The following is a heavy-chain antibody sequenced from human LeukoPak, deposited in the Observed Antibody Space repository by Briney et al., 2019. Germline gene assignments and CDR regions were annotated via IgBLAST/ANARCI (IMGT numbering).Heavy chain of an antibody. D-gene: IGHD6-13*01. V-gene: IGHV3-23*01. CDR1: GFTFSSYA. J-gene: IGHJ4*02. CDR2: ISGSDGGT. CDR3: ARIGYSISWSGDY. Sequence: PGGSLRLSCAVSGFTFSSYAMSWVRQAPGKGLEWVSAISGSDGGTYYADSVKGRFSISRDNSKNTLYLQMNGLRVEDTAVYYCARIGYSISWSGDYWGQGSLVTVSS.